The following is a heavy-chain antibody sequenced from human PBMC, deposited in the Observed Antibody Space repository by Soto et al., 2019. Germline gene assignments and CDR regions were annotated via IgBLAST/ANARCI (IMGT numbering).Heavy chain of an antibody. CDR1: GYSFTSYW. V-gene: IGHV5-51*01. Sequence: GESLKISCKGSGYSFTSYWIGWVRQMPGKGLEWMGIIYPGDSDTRYSPSFQGQVTSSADKSIRTAYLQWSSLKASDTAMYYCASGRGYSSSSNYMDVWGKGTTVTVSS. D-gene: IGHD6-6*01. CDR2: IYPGDSDT. CDR3: ASGRGYSSSSNYMDV. J-gene: IGHJ6*03.